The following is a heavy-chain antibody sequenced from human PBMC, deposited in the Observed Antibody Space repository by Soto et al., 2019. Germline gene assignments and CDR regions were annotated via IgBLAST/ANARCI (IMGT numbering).Heavy chain of an antibody. J-gene: IGHJ4*02. CDR1: GFTFSSYA. D-gene: IGHD6-6*01. Sequence: EVQLLESGGGLVQPGGSLRLSCAASGFTFSSYAMSWVRQAPGKGLEWVSAISGSGGSTYYADSVKGRFTISRDNAKNTLYLQMTSLRAEDTAVYYCAKGRYSSSAVVEFDYWGQGTLVTVSS. V-gene: IGHV3-23*01. CDR2: ISGSGGST. CDR3: AKGRYSSSAVVEFDY.